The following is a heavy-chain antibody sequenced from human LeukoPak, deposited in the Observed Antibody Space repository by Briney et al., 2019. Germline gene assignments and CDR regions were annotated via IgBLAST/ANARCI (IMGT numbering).Heavy chain of an antibody. J-gene: IGHJ5*02. D-gene: IGHD3-22*01. CDR1: GGTFSSYA. V-gene: IGHV1-69*13. CDR2: IIPIFGTA. Sequence: ASVKVSCKASGGTFSSYAISWVRQAPGQGLEWMGGIIPIFGTANYAQKFQGRVTITADESTSTAYMELSSLRSEDTAVYYCAREGYYYDSSGYYERFDPWGQGTLVTVSS. CDR3: AREGYYYDSSGYYERFDP.